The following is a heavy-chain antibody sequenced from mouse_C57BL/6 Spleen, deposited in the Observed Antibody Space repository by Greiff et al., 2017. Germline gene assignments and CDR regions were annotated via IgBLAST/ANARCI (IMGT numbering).Heavy chain of an antibody. D-gene: IGHD2-2*01. V-gene: IGHV1-69*01. CDR2: IDPSDGYT. Sequence: QVQLQQPGAELVMPGASVKLSCKASGYTFTSYWMHWVKQRPGQGLEWIGEIDPSDGYTNYNEKFKGKSTLTVDTSSSTAYMQLSSLTSEDSAVYYCARGGYREFDDWGQGTTVTVSS. J-gene: IGHJ2*01. CDR3: ARGGYREFDD. CDR1: GYTFTSYW.